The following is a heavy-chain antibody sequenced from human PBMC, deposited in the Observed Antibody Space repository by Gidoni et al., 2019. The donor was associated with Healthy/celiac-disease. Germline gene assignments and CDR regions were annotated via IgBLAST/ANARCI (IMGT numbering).Heavy chain of an antibody. V-gene: IGHV4-4*02. CDR3: ARVYYSSGFNYYYYMDV. D-gene: IGHD6-19*01. Sequence: QVQLQESGPGLVKPSGTLSLTCAASGGSISSSNWWSWVRQPPGKGLEWIGEIYHSGSTNYNPSLKSRVTISVDKSKNQFSLKLSSVTAADTAVYYCARVYYSSGFNYYYYMDVWGKGTTVTVSS. CDR1: GGSISSSNW. J-gene: IGHJ6*03. CDR2: IYHSGST.